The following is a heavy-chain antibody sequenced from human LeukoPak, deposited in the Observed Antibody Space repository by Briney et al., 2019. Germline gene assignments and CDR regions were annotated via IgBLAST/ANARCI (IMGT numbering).Heavy chain of an antibody. CDR3: ASRPQAKDSSSGKDDY. CDR2: IYYSGST. J-gene: IGHJ4*02. V-gene: IGHV4-39*01. Sequence: PSETLSLTCTVSGGSISSSSYYWGWIRQPPGKGLEWIGSIYYSGSTYYNPSLKSRVTISVDTSKNQFSLKLSSVTAADTAVYYCASRPQAKDSSSGKDDYWGQGTLVTVSS. D-gene: IGHD6-13*01. CDR1: GGSISSSSYY.